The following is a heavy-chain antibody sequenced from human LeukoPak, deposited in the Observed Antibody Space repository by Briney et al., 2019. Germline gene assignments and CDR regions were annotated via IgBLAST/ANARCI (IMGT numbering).Heavy chain of an antibody. D-gene: IGHD3-3*01. J-gene: IGHJ5*02. CDR1: GGSISSGGYY. Sequence: SETLSLTCTVSGGSISSGGYYWSWIRQHPGKGLEWIGYIYYSGSTYYNPSLKSRVTISVDTSKNQFSLKLSSVTAADTAVYYCAREFLQYDFLSGFFDPWGQGTLVTVSS. V-gene: IGHV4-31*03. CDR2: IYYSGST. CDR3: AREFLQYDFLSGFFDP.